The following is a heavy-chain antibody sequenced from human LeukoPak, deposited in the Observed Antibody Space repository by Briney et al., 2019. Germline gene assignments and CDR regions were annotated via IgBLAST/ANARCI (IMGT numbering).Heavy chain of an antibody. CDR3: ARGGLVVPAAIRYNWCDP. CDR2: INHSGST. V-gene: IGHV4-34*01. J-gene: IGHJ5*02. D-gene: IGHD2-2*01. CDR1: GGSFSGYY. Sequence: SETLSLTCAVYGGSFSGYYWSWIRQPPGKGLEWIGEINHSGSTNYNPSLKSRVTISVDTSKNQFSLKLSSVTAADTAVYYCARGGLVVPAAIRYNWCDPWGQGTLVTVSS.